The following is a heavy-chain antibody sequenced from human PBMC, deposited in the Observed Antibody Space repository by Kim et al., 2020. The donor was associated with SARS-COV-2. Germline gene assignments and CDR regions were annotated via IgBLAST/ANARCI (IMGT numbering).Heavy chain of an antibody. V-gene: IGHV3-66*01. D-gene: IGHD3-10*01. CDR2: IYSGGKT. CDR3: ARVIIGFYYYMDV. J-gene: IGHJ6*03. Sequence: GGSLRLSCAASGFTVSNNFMNWVRQAPGKGLEWVSVIYSGGKTYYADSVKGRFTFSRDNSKNTLYLQMNSLRAEDTAVYYCARVIIGFYYYMDVWGKGSTVTVSS. CDR1: GFTVSNNF.